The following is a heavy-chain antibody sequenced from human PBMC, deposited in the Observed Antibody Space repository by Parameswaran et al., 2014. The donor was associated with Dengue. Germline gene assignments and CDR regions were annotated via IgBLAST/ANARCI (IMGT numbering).Heavy chain of an antibody. Sequence: VRQMPGKGLEWMGMIYPGNSDTRYSPSFQGQVTISVDKSISTAYMHWSSLEASDSGMHYCARIVPYRDTTAGWYFYMDVWGKGTTVTVSS. D-gene: IGHD4-17*01. V-gene: IGHV5-51*01. CDR3: ARIVPYRDTTAGWYFYMDV. CDR2: IYPGNSDT. J-gene: IGHJ6*03.